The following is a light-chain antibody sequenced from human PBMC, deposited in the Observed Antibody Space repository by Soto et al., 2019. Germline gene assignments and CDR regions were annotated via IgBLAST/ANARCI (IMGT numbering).Light chain of an antibody. J-gene: IGKJ4*01. Sequence: MEMTQSPSSLSASVGDRVTITCRASQSISNYLNWYQHKPGKVPKLLIYAASSLQSGVTTRFSGSGSGTDFTLTINSLQPEACATYDCQQSYGTPLTFGGGTKIEIK. CDR2: AAS. CDR3: QQSYGTPLT. V-gene: IGKV1-39*01. CDR1: QSISNY.